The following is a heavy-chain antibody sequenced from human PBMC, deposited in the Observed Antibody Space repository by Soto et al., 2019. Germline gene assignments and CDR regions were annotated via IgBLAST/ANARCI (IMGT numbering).Heavy chain of an antibody. CDR3: AKGHMYTTSWYGGDI. CDR2: ISYDENKK. V-gene: IGHV3-30*18. J-gene: IGHJ4*02. CDR1: GFTFSYYG. Sequence: GGSLRLSCAASGFTFSYYGIHWVRQAPGKGLEWVSLISYDENKKFYADSVKGRFTISRDNSENTVYLQMDNLRVEDTAFYYCAKGHMYTTSWYGGDIWGQGTLVTVSS. D-gene: IGHD2-2*01.